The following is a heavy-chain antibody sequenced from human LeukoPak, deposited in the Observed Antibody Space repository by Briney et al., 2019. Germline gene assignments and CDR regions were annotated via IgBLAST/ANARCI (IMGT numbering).Heavy chain of an antibody. CDR2: ISAYNGNT. V-gene: IGHV1-18*01. CDR1: GYTFTSYG. D-gene: IGHD3-22*01. J-gene: IGHJ4*02. CDR3: AREGAIKYYYDSSGYSPAD. Sequence: ASVKVSCKASGYTFTSYGISWVRQAPGQGLEWMGWISAYNGNTNYAQKFQGRVTMTRDTSISTAYMELSRLRSDDTAVYYCAREGAIKYYYDSSGYSPADWGQGTLVTVSS.